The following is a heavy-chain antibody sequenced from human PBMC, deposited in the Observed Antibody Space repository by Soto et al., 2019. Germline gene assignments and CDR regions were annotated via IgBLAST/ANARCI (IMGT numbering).Heavy chain of an antibody. CDR3: ARDISGLRYFDWLSSSPKEREHNWFDP. CDR1: GGSVSGGSYY. Sequence: GTLYLTCTVSGGSVSGGSYYGSWIRQPPGKGLEWIGYIYYSGSTNYNPSLKSRVTISVDTSKNQFSLKLSSVTAADTAVYYCARDISGLRYFDWLSSSPKEREHNWFDPWGQGTLVTAPQ. D-gene: IGHD3-9*01. CDR2: IYYSGST. J-gene: IGHJ5*02. V-gene: IGHV4-61*01.